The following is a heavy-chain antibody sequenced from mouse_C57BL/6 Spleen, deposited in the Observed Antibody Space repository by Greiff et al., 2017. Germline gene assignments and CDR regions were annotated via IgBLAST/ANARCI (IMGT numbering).Heavy chain of an antibody. CDR3: ARNRADSIYAMDY. Sequence: VKVIESGPGLVAPSQSLSITCTVSGFSLTSYAISWVRQPPGKGLEWLGVIWTGGGTNYNSALKSRLSISKDNSKSQVFLKMNSLQTDDTARYYCARNRADSIYAMDYWGQGTSVTVSS. CDR1: GFSLTSYA. D-gene: IGHD3-3*01. J-gene: IGHJ4*01. CDR2: IWTGGGT. V-gene: IGHV2-9-1*01.